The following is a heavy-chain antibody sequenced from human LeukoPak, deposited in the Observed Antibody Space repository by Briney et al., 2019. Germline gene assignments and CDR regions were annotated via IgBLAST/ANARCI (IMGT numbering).Heavy chain of an antibody. D-gene: IGHD1-14*01. V-gene: IGHV4/OR15-8*01. CDR3: AYNRNFALDN. J-gene: IGHJ4*02. CDR2: IYHSGGA. Sequence: SETLSLTCAVSGASIDSHSWWSWVRQPPGKGLEWIGEIYHSGGANYEPSLKSRVTMSVDTSKNHFSLKLTSVTAADTAVYYCAYNRNFALDNWGQGTLVTVSS. CDR1: GASIDSHSW.